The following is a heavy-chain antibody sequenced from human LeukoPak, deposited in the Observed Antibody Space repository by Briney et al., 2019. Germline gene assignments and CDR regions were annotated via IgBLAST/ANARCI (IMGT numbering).Heavy chain of an antibody. J-gene: IGHJ4*02. CDR3: VRHISANTGYFDS. CDR1: DGSVSSGTYY. V-gene: IGHV4-39*01. Sequence: PSETLSLTCTISDGSVSSGTYYWGWIRQSPGMGLEWIGSIHYSGSSYYNPSLKSRAAIFVDTSRDQVSMDLSYVTAADTALYYCVRHISANTGYFDSRGQGTLVTVSS. CDR2: IHYSGSS.